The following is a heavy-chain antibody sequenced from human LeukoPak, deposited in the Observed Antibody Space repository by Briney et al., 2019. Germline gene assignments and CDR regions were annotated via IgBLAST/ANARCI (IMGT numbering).Heavy chain of an antibody. D-gene: IGHD4-23*01. J-gene: IGHJ5*01. CDR1: GFTFSSYA. CDR2: ISGSGGST. V-gene: IGHV3-23*01. CDR3: GPRYAGIFADS. Sequence: GGSLRLSCAASGFTFSSYAMIGVRQAPGKGLEGVSAISGSGGSTYYADSVKGRFTISRNNSKNTLYLQMNRLRAEDTAVYYCGPRYAGIFADSWGQGNLVTVSS.